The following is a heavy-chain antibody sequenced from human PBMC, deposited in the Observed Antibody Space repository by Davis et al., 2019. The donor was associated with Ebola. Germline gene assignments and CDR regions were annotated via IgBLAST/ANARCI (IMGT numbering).Heavy chain of an antibody. CDR2: IKSDGSTK. CDR3: ARGRGDCRSTSCYIDY. V-gene: IGHV3-74*01. CDR1: GFSFSSYW. D-gene: IGHD2-2*02. J-gene: IGHJ4*02. Sequence: HTGGSLRLSCVVSGFSFSSYWMHWVRQAPGKGLVWVSRIKSDGSTKSYADSVKGRFTISRDNAKNTLYLQMNSLSAEDTAVYYCARGRGDCRSTSCYIDYWGQGTLVTVSS.